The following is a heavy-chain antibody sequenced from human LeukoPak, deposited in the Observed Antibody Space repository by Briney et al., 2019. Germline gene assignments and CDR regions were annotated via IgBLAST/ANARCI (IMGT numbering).Heavy chain of an antibody. D-gene: IGHD2-2*01. CDR1: GYTFTSYG. Sequence: ASVKVSCKASGYTFTSYGISWVRQAPGQGLEWMGWISAYNGNTNYAQKLQGRVTMTTDTSTSTAYIELRSLRSDDTAVYYCARGYCSSTSCYSYYYYGMDVWGQGTTVTVSS. CDR2: ISAYNGNT. V-gene: IGHV1-18*01. J-gene: IGHJ6*02. CDR3: ARGYCSSTSCYSYYYYGMDV.